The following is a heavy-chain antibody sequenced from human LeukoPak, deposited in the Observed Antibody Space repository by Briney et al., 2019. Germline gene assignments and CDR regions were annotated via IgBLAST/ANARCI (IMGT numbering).Heavy chain of an antibody. D-gene: IGHD2-21*02. CDR3: ARGPFGGDYA. CDR1: GFTVSSNY. CDR2: ISVDGTSA. V-gene: IGHV3-74*01. J-gene: IGHJ4*02. Sequence: GGSLRLSCAASGFTVSSNYMSWVRQAPGKGLVWVSRISVDGTSASYAESVRGRFTISRDYAKNTLYLQMNSLRAEDTAMYYCARGPFGGDYAWGQGTLVTVSS.